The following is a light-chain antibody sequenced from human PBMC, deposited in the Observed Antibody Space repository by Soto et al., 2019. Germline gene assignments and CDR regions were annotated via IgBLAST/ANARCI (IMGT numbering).Light chain of an antibody. V-gene: IGLV2-14*01. CDR1: SSDVGGYNY. CDR2: EVS. J-gene: IGLJ1*01. Sequence: QSALTQPASVSGSPGQSITISCTGTSSDVGGYNYVSWYQQHPGKAPKLMYEVSNRPSGVSNRFSGSKSGNTASLTISGLQAEDEADYYCSSYTSSSTRVFGTGTKLTVL. CDR3: SSYTSSSTRV.